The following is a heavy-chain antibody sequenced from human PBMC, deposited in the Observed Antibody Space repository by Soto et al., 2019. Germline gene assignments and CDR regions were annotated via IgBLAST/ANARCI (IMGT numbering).Heavy chain of an antibody. Sequence: EVQLVESGGGLVQPGGPLDLSGEASGFTFSSIGLSWVPQAPGKGREWVANIKQDGSEKYYVDSVKGRFTISRDNAKNSLYLQMNSLRAEDTAVYYCARIYYDFWSGYPLNWGQEPWSPSPQ. CDR3: ARIYYDFWSGYPLN. J-gene: IGHJ4*01. D-gene: IGHD3-3*01. CDR2: IKQDGSEK. CDR1: GFTFSSIG. V-gene: IGHV3-7*03.